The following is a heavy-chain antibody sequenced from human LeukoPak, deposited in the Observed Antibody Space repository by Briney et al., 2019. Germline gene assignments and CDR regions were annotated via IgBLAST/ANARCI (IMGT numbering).Heavy chain of an antibody. V-gene: IGHV4-34*01. D-gene: IGHD3-3*01. Sequence: PSETLSLTCAVYGGSFSGYYWSWIRQPPGKGLEWIGEINHSGSTNYNPSLKSRVTISVDTSKNQFSLKLSSVTAVDTAVYYCARGIYDFWSGYSKPNYYYYMDVWGKGTTVTVSS. J-gene: IGHJ6*03. CDR2: INHSGST. CDR1: GGSFSGYY. CDR3: ARGIYDFWSGYSKPNYYYYMDV.